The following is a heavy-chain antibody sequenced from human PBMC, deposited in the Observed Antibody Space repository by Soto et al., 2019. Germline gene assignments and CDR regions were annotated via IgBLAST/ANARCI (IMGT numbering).Heavy chain of an antibody. CDR3: AKWNGYGDH. CDR2: VSGGSGTT. V-gene: IGHV3-23*01. J-gene: IGHJ4*02. D-gene: IGHD1-1*01. CDR1: GFSLSTYG. Sequence: EVQLLESGGGLVQPGGSLRLSCTASGFSLSTYGVTWVRPAPGKGLEWVSGVSGGSGTTHYADSVKGRFTITTDNSENTAYLQMNSLRVEDTAVYYCAKWNGYGDHWGQGTLVTVS.